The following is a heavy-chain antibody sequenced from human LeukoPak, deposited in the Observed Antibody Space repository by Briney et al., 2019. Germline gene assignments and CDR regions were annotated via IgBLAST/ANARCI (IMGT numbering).Heavy chain of an antibody. CDR1: GFTFGDYA. J-gene: IGHJ6*02. CDR2: IRSKAYGGTT. Sequence: GGSLRLSCTASGFTFGDYAMSWFRQAPGKGLEWVGFIRSKAYGGTTEYAASVKGRFTISRDDSKSIAYLQMNSLKTEDTAVYYCTRGDPGYYYYYGMDVWGQGTTVTVSS. V-gene: IGHV3-49*03. D-gene: IGHD5-24*01. CDR3: TRGDPGYYYYYGMDV.